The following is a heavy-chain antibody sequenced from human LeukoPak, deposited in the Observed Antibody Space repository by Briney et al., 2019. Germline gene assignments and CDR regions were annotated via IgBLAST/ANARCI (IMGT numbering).Heavy chain of an antibody. D-gene: IGHD3-10*01. Sequence: KPSETLSLTCAVYGGSFSGYYWSWIRQPPGKGLEWIGEINHSGSTNYNPSLKSRVTISVDTSKNQFSLKLSSATAADTAVYYCARASGSHGDYWGQGTLVTVSS. CDR3: ARASGSHGDY. J-gene: IGHJ4*02. CDR1: GGSFSGYY. CDR2: INHSGST. V-gene: IGHV4-34*01.